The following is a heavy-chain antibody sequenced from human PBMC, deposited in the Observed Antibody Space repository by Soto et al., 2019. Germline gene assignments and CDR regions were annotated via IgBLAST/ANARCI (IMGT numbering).Heavy chain of an antibody. CDR2: NYHSGSA. D-gene: IGHD7-27*01. J-gene: IGHJ4*02. CDR1: GGSISTYY. CDR3: ARGTLGLDS. V-gene: IGHV4-59*12. Sequence: QVHLQESGPGLVKPSETLSLTCTVSGGSISTYYWTWIRQPPGKGLEWIGYNYHSGSANYNPSLKSRVTISVDTSKKQFSLKLSSVTAADTAVYYCARGTLGLDSWGQGILVTVSS.